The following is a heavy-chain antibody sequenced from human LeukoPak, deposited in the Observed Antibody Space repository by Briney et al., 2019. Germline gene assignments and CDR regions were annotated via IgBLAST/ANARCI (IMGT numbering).Heavy chain of an antibody. CDR3: ARDLVPPGDIDY. Sequence: GGSLRLSCAASGFTFSSYSMNWVRQAPGKGLEWVSSISSSSSYIYYTDSVKGRFTISRDNAKNSLYLQMNSLRAEDTAVYYCARDLVPPGDIDYWGQGTLVTVSS. D-gene: IGHD6-13*01. CDR1: GFTFSSYS. J-gene: IGHJ4*02. CDR2: ISSSSSYI. V-gene: IGHV3-21*01.